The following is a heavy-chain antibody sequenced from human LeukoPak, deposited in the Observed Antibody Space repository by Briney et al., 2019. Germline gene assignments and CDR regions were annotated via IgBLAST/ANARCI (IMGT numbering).Heavy chain of an antibody. V-gene: IGHV4-59*01. CDR2: VFYSGST. Sequence: SETLSLTCTVSGGSISSYYWSWIRQPPGKGLEWIGYVFYSGSTNYNPSLKSRVTISVETFKNQFTLKLSSVTPADTAVYYCARDGGRFSFGFGYWGQGTLVTVSS. CDR3: ARDGGRFSFGFGY. D-gene: IGHD5-18*01. CDR1: GGSISSYY. J-gene: IGHJ4*02.